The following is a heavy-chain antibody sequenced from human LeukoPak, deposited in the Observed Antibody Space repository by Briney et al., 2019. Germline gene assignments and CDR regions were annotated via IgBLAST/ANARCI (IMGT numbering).Heavy chain of an antibody. CDR1: GYTFSSYD. V-gene: IGHV1-8*01. CDR3: ARGGTIYDTILEDPFDI. CDR2: MNPKSGNT. D-gene: IGHD3-22*01. Sequence: ASVKVSCKASGYTFSSYDINWVRQAPGQGLEWMGWMNPKSGNTGYAQEFQGRVAMTRDTSITTAYMELSSLISDDAAVYYCARGGTIYDTILEDPFDIGGQGTMVTVSS. J-gene: IGHJ3*02.